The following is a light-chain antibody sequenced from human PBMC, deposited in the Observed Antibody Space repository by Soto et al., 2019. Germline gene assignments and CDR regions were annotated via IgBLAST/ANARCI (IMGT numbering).Light chain of an antibody. CDR1: QSISTN. Sequence: DIQMTQSPSCLSASVGERVTITCRASQSISTNLNWYQQKAGLAPKLLIYAASSLQSGVPSRFSGSGSGTDFTLTISSLQPEDFATYYCKQSYSTINCGQGTRREIK. V-gene: IGKV1-39*01. CDR2: AAS. CDR3: KQSYSTIN. J-gene: IGKJ5*01.